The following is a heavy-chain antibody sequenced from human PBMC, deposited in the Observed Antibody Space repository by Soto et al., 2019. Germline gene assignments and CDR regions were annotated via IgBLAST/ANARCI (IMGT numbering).Heavy chain of an antibody. CDR3: AKVDTSYYYDSSGYYREPFDY. Sequence: GSLRLSCAASGFTFSSYAMSWVRQAPGKGLEWVSAISGSGGSTYYADSVKGRFTISRGNSKNTLYLQMNSLRAEDTAVYYCAKVDTSYYYDSSGYYREPFDYWGQGTLVTV. CDR2: ISGSGGST. V-gene: IGHV3-23*01. D-gene: IGHD3-22*01. CDR1: GFTFSSYA. J-gene: IGHJ4*02.